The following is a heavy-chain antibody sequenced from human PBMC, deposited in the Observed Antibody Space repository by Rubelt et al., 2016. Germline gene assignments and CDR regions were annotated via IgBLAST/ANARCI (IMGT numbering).Heavy chain of an antibody. CDR3: ARSVRSDCRRDFDL. J-gene: IGHJ2*01. CDR2: IDQSGST. D-gene: IGHD2-21*02. CDR1: GGSFSSYF. Sequence: QVQLQQWGAGLLKPSETLSLTCAVYGGSFSSYFWTWIRQSPGKGLEWIGEIDQSGSTNYNPSLKSRVTISIATSKNQFSLNRSSVTAADTAVYYCARSVRSDCRRDFDLWGRGTLVTVSS. V-gene: IGHV4-34*01.